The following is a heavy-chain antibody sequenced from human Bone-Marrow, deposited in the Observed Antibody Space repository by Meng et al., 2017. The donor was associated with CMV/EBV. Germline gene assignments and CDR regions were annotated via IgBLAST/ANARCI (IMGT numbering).Heavy chain of an antibody. Sequence: SETLSLTCIVSGGSVSSGSYYCSWIRQPPGKGLEWIGYIYYSGSTNYNPSLKSRVTISVDTSKNQFSLKLSSVIAADTAVYYCASNKRGLPDNRFDPWGQGTLVTVSS. CDR3: ASNKRGLPDNRFDP. D-gene: IGHD2-21*01. J-gene: IGHJ5*02. CDR2: IYYSGST. V-gene: IGHV4-61*01. CDR1: GGSVSSGSYY.